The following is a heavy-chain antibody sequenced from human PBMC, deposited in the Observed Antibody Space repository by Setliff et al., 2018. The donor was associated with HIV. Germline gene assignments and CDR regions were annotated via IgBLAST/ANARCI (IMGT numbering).Heavy chain of an antibody. Sequence: EASVKVSCKTSGYTFTGHYLHWVRQAPGQGLEWMGWIDPKSGDTSYAQKFQGRVTFTSDTSVSTAYMELQRLRSDDTAVYHCARADVLLCDYWGQGTLVTVSS. D-gene: IGHD3-16*01. CDR1: GYTFTGHY. CDR3: ARADVLLCDY. V-gene: IGHV1-2*02. J-gene: IGHJ4*02. CDR2: IDPKSGDT.